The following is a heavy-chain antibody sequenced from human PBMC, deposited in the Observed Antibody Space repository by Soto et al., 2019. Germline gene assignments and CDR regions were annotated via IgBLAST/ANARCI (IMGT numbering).Heavy chain of an antibody. V-gene: IGHV1-18*01. CDR1: GYTFTSYG. J-gene: IGHJ3*02. CDR2: ISAYNGNT. D-gene: IGHD3-10*01. CDR3: ARGGEGGSYYYDAFDI. Sequence: QVQLVQSGAEVKKPGASVKVSCKASGYTFTSYGISWVRQAPGQGLEWMGWISAYNGNTNYAQKLEGRVTTTTDTSTSKDYMELRSLRSDDTAVYYCARGGEGGSYYYDAFDIWGQGTMVTVSS.